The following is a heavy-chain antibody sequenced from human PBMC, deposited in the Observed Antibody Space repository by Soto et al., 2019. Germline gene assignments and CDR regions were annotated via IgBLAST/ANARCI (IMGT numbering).Heavy chain of an antibody. D-gene: IGHD3-3*01. CDR1: GFTFSTYG. Sequence: GGSLRLSCAASGFTFSTYGMHWVRQAPGKGLEWVAVISYDAKHKYYADSLKGRFTISRDNSKNTLYLQMNSLRAEDTAVYYCAKGAVQDLWSGYYALFDYWGQGTLVTVSS. J-gene: IGHJ4*02. V-gene: IGHV3-30*18. CDR3: AKGAVQDLWSGYYALFDY. CDR2: ISYDAKHK.